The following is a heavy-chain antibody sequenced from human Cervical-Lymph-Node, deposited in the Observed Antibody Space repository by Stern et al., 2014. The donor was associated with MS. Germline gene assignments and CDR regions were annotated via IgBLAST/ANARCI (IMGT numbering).Heavy chain of an antibody. CDR1: GFSLSTSGVG. CDR2: IYWNDDK. D-gene: IGHD5-18*01. V-gene: IGHV2-5*01. Sequence: QITLKESGPTLVKPTQTLTLTCTFSGFSLSTSGVGVGWIRQSPGKALEWLVVIYWNDDKRYSPSLRSRLTITKDTSKNQVVLTMTNMDPADTGTYYCAHGARYSYGPRPNWYFDYWGQGTLVTVSS. CDR3: AHGARYSYGPRPNWYFDY. J-gene: IGHJ4*02.